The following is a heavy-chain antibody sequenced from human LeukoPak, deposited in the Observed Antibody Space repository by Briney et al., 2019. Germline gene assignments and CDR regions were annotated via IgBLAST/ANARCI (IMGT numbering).Heavy chain of an antibody. D-gene: IGHD3-22*01. CDR3: ARGHRGNYDSSGYSTNWFDP. CDR1: GFTFSSYS. J-gene: IGHJ5*02. Sequence: PGGSLRLSYAASGFTFSSYSMNWVRQAPGKGLEWVSSISSSSSYIYYADSVKGRFTISRDNAKNSLYLQMNSLRAADTAVYYCARGHRGNYDSSGYSTNWFDPWGQGTLVTVSS. CDR2: ISSSSSYI. V-gene: IGHV3-21*01.